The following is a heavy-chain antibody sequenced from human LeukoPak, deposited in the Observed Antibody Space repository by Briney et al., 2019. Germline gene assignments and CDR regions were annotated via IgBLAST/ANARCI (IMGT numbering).Heavy chain of an antibody. Sequence: PGGSLRLSCAASGFTFSSHSMNWVRQAPGKGLEWVSYISSSSSTIYYADSVKGRFTISRDNAKNSLCLQMNSLRADDTAVYYCEGGYGMDVWGQGTTVTVSS. CDR2: ISSSSSTI. V-gene: IGHV3-48*04. CDR3: EGGYGMDV. D-gene: IGHD3-16*01. CDR1: GFTFSSHS. J-gene: IGHJ6*02.